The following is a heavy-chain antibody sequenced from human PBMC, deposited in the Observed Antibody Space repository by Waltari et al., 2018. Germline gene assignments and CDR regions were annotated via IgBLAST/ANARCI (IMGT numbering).Heavy chain of an antibody. V-gene: IGHV4-59*11. D-gene: IGHD2-15*01. CDR2: IYYSGST. CDR3: ARAWGYGDAFDI. J-gene: IGHJ3*02. Sequence: QVQLQESGPGLVKPSETLSLTCTVSGGSISSHYWSWIRQPPGKGLEWIGYIYYSGSTNYNPSRKSRVTISVDTSKNQFSLKLSSVTAAETAVYYCARAWGYGDAFDIWGQGTMVTVSS. CDR1: GGSISSHY.